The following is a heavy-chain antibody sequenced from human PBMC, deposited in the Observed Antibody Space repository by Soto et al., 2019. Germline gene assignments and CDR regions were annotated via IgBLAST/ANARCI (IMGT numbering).Heavy chain of an antibody. CDR3: ARLGGSFAVPHFDH. CDR2: IYYSGST. D-gene: IGHD1-26*01. Sequence: SETLSLTCTVSGGSISSSSYYWGWIRQPPGKGLEWIGSIYYSGSTYYNPSLKSRVTLSVDTSKNQFSLKLSSVTAADTAVYYCARLGGSFAVPHFDHWGQGTLVTVSS. J-gene: IGHJ4*02. V-gene: IGHV4-39*01. CDR1: GGSISSSSYY.